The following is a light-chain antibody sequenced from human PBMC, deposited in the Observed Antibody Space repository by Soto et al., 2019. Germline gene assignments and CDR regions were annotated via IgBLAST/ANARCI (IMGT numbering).Light chain of an antibody. Sequence: QMTQSPSILSASVGDRVTITCRASQSIGSWLAWHQQEPGKAPKLLIYKASSLESGVPSRFSGSGSGTEFTLSISSLQPDDSATYYCQQYDSYPLTFGGGTKVDIK. CDR2: KAS. CDR1: QSIGSW. CDR3: QQYDSYPLT. V-gene: IGKV1-5*03. J-gene: IGKJ4*01.